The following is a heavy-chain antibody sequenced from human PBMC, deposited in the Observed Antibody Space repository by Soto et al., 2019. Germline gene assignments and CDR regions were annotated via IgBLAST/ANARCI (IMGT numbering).Heavy chain of an antibody. CDR2: ISYDGSEK. CDR1: GFTFNTYG. CDR3: ARAGQYYDASGYAN. V-gene: IGHV3-30*03. D-gene: IGHD3-22*01. Sequence: QEQLVESGGGVVQPGKSLRLSCAASGFTFNTYGMRWVRQAPGKGLEWVAVISYDGSEKYYVDSVKGRFTISKDNSKNTLYLQMNSLRPEDTAVYYCARAGQYYDASGYANWGQGTLVTVSS. J-gene: IGHJ4*02.